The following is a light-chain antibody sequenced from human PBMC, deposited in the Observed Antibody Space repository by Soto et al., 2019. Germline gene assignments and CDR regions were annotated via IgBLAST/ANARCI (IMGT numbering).Light chain of an antibody. Sequence: IQMTQSPSSLSASVGDRVTITCRASQGIRNDLGWYQQKPGKAPKLLIYAASSLQSGVPSRFSGSGSGTHFTFTISSLQPEDVATYYCQQYDNLLTFGGGTKVDIK. CDR1: QGIRND. J-gene: IGKJ4*01. V-gene: IGKV1-6*01. CDR2: AAS. CDR3: QQYDNLLT.